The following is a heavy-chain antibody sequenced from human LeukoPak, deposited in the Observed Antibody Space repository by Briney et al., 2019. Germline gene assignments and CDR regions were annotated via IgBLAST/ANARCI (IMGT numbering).Heavy chain of an antibody. CDR3: ARGLGTDDWYFDL. D-gene: IGHD1/OR15-1a*01. J-gene: IGHJ2*01. Sequence: PSETLSLTCAVYGGSFSGYYWSWIRQPPGKGLEWIGEINHSGSTNYNPSLKSRVTMSVDTSKNRFSLKLSSVTAADTAVYYCARGLGTDDWYFDLWGRGTLVTVSS. CDR1: GGSFSGYY. CDR2: INHSGST. V-gene: IGHV4-34*01.